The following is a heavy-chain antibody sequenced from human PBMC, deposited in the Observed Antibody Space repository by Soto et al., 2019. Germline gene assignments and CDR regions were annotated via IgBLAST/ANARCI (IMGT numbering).Heavy chain of an antibody. CDR1: GGSISSFY. CDR3: ARLHDACDI. V-gene: IGHV4-59*01. CDR2: IYYSRST. J-gene: IGHJ3*02. Sequence: QVQLQESRPRLVKPSENLSITCTVSGGSISSFYWSWIRQPPGKGLEWIGYIYYSRSTNYNPSLKSRVTISVDSSKNQFSLKLRAVTAADTAVYYCARLHDACDIWRQGTMVTVSS.